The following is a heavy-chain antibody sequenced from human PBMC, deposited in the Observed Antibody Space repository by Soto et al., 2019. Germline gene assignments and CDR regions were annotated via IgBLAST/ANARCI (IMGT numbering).Heavy chain of an antibody. Sequence: GGSLRLSCAASGFTFSNAWMSWVRQAPGKGLEWGGRIKSKTDGGTTDYAAPVKGRFTISRDDSKNTLYLQMNSLKTEDPAVYYCTTDLGVGAPFAFDIWGQGTMVTVSS. J-gene: IGHJ3*02. CDR3: TTDLGVGAPFAFDI. D-gene: IGHD1-26*01. CDR1: GFTFSNAW. V-gene: IGHV3-15*05. CDR2: IKSKTDGGTT.